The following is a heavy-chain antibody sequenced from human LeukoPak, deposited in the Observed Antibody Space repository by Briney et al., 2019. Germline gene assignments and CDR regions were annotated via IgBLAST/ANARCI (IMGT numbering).Heavy chain of an antibody. CDR2: INHSGST. Sequence: SETLSLTCAVYGGSFSGYYWSWIRQPPGKGLEWIGEINHSGSTNYNPSLKSRVTISVDTSKNQFSLKLSSVTAADTAVYYCARVKGYSYGYPPYNYYYGMDVWGQGTTVTVSS. V-gene: IGHV4-34*01. J-gene: IGHJ6*02. D-gene: IGHD5-18*01. CDR1: GGSFSGYY. CDR3: ARVKGYSYGYPPYNYYYGMDV.